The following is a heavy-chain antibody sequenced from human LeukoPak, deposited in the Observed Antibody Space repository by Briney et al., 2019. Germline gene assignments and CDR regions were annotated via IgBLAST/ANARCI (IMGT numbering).Heavy chain of an antibody. J-gene: IGHJ5*02. Sequence: SETLSLTCTVSAGSFSSTSYYWSWIRQPPGKGLEWIGEINHSGSTNYNPSLNSRVTISVDTSKNQFSLKLSSVTAADTAVYYCARGFPLSSSYNAWWFDPWGQGTLVTVSS. CDR2: INHSGST. CDR3: ARGFPLSSSYNAWWFDP. CDR1: AGSFSSTSYY. D-gene: IGHD6-6*01. V-gene: IGHV4-39*07.